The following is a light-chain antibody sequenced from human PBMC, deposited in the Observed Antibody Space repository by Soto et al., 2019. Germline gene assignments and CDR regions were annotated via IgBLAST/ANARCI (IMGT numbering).Light chain of an antibody. J-gene: IGKJ5*01. Sequence: ESVFAQSPSTPSVHTAERDTLSCRASQSVSSNLAWYQQKPGQAPRLLIYGASSRATGIPVRFSGSGSGTEFTLTISSLQSEDFAVYYCQQYNNWPLTFGQGTRLEIK. CDR2: GAS. V-gene: IGKV3-15*01. CDR3: QQYNNWPLT. CDR1: QSVSSN.